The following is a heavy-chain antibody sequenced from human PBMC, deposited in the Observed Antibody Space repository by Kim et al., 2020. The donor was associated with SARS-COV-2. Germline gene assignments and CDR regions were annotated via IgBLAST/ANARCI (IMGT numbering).Heavy chain of an antibody. V-gene: IGHV5-10-1*01. CDR3: ARPLFGLFSDYYYYGMDV. D-gene: IGHD2-21*01. CDR1: GYSFTSYW. CDR2: IDPSDSYT. J-gene: IGHJ6*02. Sequence: GESLKISCKGSGYSFTSYWISWVRQMPGKGLEWMGRIDPSDSYTNYSPSFQGHVTISADKSISTAYLQWSSLKASDTAMYYCARPLFGLFSDYYYYGMDVWGQGTTVTVSS.